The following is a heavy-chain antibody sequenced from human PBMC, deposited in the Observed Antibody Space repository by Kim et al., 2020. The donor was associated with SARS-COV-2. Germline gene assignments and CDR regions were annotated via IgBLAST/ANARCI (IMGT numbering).Heavy chain of an antibody. J-gene: IGHJ4*02. D-gene: IGHD5-12*01. V-gene: IGHV3-23*01. CDR2: IDDRGAST. CDR3: AKYSAYEKRGFFDS. Sequence: GGSLRLSCEASGFMFSKYAMSWVRQAPGKGLEWVSTIDDRGASTYYVDSVKGRFTISRDNSRSSLYLQMNSLRAEDTAVYFCAKYSAYEKRGFFDSWGQGVPVTVSS. CDR1: GFMFSKYA.